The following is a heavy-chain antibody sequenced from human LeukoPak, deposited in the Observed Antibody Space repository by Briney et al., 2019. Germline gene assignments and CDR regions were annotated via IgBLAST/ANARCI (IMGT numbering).Heavy chain of an antibody. CDR2: IYYSGST. Sequence: SETLSLTCTVSGGSISSYYWSWIRQPPGKGLERIGYIYYSGSTNYNPSLKSRVTISVDTSKNQFSLKLSSVTAADTAVYYCARRPQSGYATFDPWGQGTLVTVSS. CDR1: GGSISSYY. D-gene: IGHD5-12*01. J-gene: IGHJ5*02. CDR3: ARRPQSGYATFDP. V-gene: IGHV4-59*01.